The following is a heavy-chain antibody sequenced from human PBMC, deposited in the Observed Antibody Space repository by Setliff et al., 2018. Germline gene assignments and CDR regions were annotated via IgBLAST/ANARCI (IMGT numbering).Heavy chain of an antibody. Sequence: PSETLSLTCAVYGDSLSGYYWSWIRQSPKKGLEWIGEIMPGRDTLYSPSLESRLTITIDTSKGQFSLKLSSVTAADTAVYYCARHATYYYGSGNLPFDSWGQGTLVTVSS. CDR1: GDSLSGYY. D-gene: IGHD3-10*01. V-gene: IGHV4-34*12. CDR2: IMPGRDT. CDR3: ARHATYYYGSGNLPFDS. J-gene: IGHJ4*02.